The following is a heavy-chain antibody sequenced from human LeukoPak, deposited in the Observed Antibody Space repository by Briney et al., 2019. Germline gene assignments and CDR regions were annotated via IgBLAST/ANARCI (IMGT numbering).Heavy chain of an antibody. V-gene: IGHV3-21*01. CDR2: ISSSSSYI. Sequence: GGSLRLSCAASGFTFSSYSMNWVRQAPGKGLEWVSSISSSSSYIYYADSVKGRFTISRDNAKNSLYLQMNSLRAEDTAVYCCARADIVATGGDYWGQGTLVTVSS. D-gene: IGHD5-12*01. J-gene: IGHJ4*02. CDR3: ARADIVATGGDY. CDR1: GFTFSSYS.